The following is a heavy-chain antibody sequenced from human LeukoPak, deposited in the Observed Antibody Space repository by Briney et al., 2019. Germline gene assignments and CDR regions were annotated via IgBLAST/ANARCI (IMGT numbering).Heavy chain of an antibody. CDR3: ARVRGSPLLYYFDY. Sequence: PSQTLSLTCTVSGGSISSGTYYWSWIRQPPGKGLEWIGYIYYSGSPNYNPSLKSRVTISVDTSKNQFSLKLTSVTAADTAVYYCARVRGSPLLYYFDYWGQGTLVTVSS. V-gene: IGHV4-61*01. J-gene: IGHJ4*02. CDR2: IYYSGSP. D-gene: IGHD1-14*01. CDR1: GGSISSGTYY.